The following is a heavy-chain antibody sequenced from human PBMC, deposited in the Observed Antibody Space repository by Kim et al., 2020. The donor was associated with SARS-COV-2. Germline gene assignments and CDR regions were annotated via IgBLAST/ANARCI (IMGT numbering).Heavy chain of an antibody. CDR3: ARNGDYGGNSYQRIGMDV. Sequence: GGSLRLSCAASGFTVKNFYMTWVRQAPGKGLEWVSVLYTAGGRYYADSVRGRFTISKDNYKNTLYLQMNSLRAEDTAVYYCARNGDYGGNSYQRIGMDVWGQGTTVTVSS. J-gene: IGHJ6*02. CDR1: GFTVKNFY. CDR2: LYTAGGR. V-gene: IGHV3-53*01. D-gene: IGHD4-17*01.